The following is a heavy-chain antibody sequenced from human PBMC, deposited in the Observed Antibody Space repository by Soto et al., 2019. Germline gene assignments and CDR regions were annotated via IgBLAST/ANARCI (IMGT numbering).Heavy chain of an antibody. J-gene: IGHJ4*02. CDR1: GGSISSSSYY. CDR2: IYYSGST. CDR3: ARHAHSLAYYYDSSGPSPLDY. V-gene: IGHV4-39*01. D-gene: IGHD3-22*01. Sequence: SETLSLTCTVSGGSISSSSYYWGWIRQPPGKGLEWIGSIYYSGSTYYNPSLKSRVTISVDTSKNQFSLKLSSVTAADTAVYYCARHAHSLAYYYDSSGPSPLDYWGQGTLVTVSS.